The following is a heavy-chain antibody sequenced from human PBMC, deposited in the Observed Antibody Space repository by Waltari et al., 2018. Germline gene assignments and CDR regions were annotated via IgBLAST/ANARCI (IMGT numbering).Heavy chain of an antibody. CDR1: GGTFSSYA. Sequence: QVQLVQSGAEVKKPGSSVKVSCKASGGTFSSYAISWVRQAPGQGFEWMGRIIPIFGTANYAQKFQGRVTITADKSTSTAYMELSSLRSEDTAVYYCASTSRMVVTPWYFDYWGQGTLVTVSS. CDR2: IIPIFGTA. CDR3: ASTSRMVVTPWYFDY. J-gene: IGHJ4*02. D-gene: IGHD2-21*02. V-gene: IGHV1-69*08.